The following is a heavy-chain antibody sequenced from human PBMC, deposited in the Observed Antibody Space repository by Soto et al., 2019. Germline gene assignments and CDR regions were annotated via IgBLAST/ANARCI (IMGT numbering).Heavy chain of an antibody. J-gene: IGHJ6*02. CDR3: LLLWFEGDYYGMDV. D-gene: IGHD3-10*01. CDR1: CGSFSVYY. CDR2: INHSGST. Sequence: LSLTCAVYCGSFSVYYLIWIRQPPGKGLEWIGEINHSGSTNYNPSLKSRVTISVDTSKNQFSLKLSSVTAADTAVYYCLLLWFEGDYYGMDVWGQGTTVTVSS. V-gene: IGHV4-34*01.